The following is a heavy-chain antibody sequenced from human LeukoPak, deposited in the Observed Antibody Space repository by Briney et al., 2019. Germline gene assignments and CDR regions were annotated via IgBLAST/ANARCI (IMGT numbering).Heavy chain of an antibody. CDR3: ARALWPYYFDY. CDR1: GFTFSSYG. Sequence: SGRSLRLSCAASGFTFSSYGMHWVRRAPGKGLEWVAIIWYDGSNEYYADSVKGRFTISRDNSKNTLYLQMNSLRAEDTAVYYCARALWPYYFDYWGQGTLVTVSS. J-gene: IGHJ4*02. CDR2: IWYDGSNE. V-gene: IGHV3-33*01. D-gene: IGHD2-21*01.